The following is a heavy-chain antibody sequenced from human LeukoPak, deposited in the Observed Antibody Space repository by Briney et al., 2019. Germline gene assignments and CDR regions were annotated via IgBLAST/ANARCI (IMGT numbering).Heavy chain of an antibody. CDR1: GYTFTGYY. Sequence: ASVKVSCKASGYTFTGYYMHWVRQAPGQGLEWMGWINPNSGGTNYAQKSQGWVTMTRDTSISTAYMELSRLRSDDTAVYYCARDYCSSTSCSNWFDPWGQGTLVTVSS. CDR3: ARDYCSSTSCSNWFDP. CDR2: INPNSGGT. J-gene: IGHJ5*02. V-gene: IGHV1-2*04. D-gene: IGHD2-2*01.